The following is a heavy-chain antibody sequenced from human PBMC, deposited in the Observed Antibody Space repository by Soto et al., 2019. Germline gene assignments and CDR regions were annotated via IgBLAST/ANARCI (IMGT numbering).Heavy chain of an antibody. CDR2: IYYSGST. CDR3: AIEGPYGMDV. CDR1: GGSISSGGYY. Sequence: SETLSLTCTVSGGSISSGGYYWSWIRQHPGKGLEWIGYIYYSGSTYFNPSLKSRLTISVDTSKNQFSLKLSSVTAADTAVYYCAIEGPYGMDVWGQGTTVTVSS. J-gene: IGHJ6*02. V-gene: IGHV4-31*03.